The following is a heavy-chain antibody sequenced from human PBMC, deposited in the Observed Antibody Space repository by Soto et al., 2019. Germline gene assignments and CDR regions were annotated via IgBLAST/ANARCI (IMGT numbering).Heavy chain of an antibody. V-gene: IGHV1-18*01. CDR1: GFTFSNYG. D-gene: IGHD6-6*01. J-gene: IGHJ6*02. CDR2: VSANNGHT. CDR3: ARDIESVTAKHFFYYYAMDV. Sequence: ASVKVSCKASGFTFSNYGLNWVRQAPGQGLEWMGWVSANNGHTNYAQNLQGRVSMTTDTSTSTAYMELRGLAFDDTAVYYCARDIESVTAKHFFYYYAMDVWGQGTTVTVSS.